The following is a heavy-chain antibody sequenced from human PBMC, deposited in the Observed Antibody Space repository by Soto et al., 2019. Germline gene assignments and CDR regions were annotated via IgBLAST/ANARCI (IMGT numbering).Heavy chain of an antibody. CDR3: VVRHSSAYSVY. CDR2: ISSNGGNT. D-gene: IGHD3-22*01. J-gene: IGHJ4*02. CDR1: GFTFSSSP. Sequence: EVQLVESGGDLVQPGGSLRLSCAASGFTFSSSPMHWVRQAPGKRPEYVSSISSNGGNTYYADSVKGRFTISRDNSKNALYLQMGSLRTEDMAVYYFVVRHSSAYSVYWGQGTQVTVSS. V-gene: IGHV3-64*07.